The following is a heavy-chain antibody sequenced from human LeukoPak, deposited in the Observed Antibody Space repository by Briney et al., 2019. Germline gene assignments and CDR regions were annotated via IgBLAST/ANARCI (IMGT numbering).Heavy chain of an antibody. CDR1: GFTVRDNF. CDR3: AGSLFLPRAYDH. CDR2: LYPGGSA. V-gene: IGHV3-53*01. Sequence: GGSLRLSFAASGFTVRDNFMTWVRQTPGKGLESVSLLYPGGSAFYADSVKGRFTISRDNSKNTLYLQMNSLTAEDTALYYCAGSLFLPRAYDHWGQGTLVAVSS. J-gene: IGHJ4*02. D-gene: IGHD2/OR15-2a*01.